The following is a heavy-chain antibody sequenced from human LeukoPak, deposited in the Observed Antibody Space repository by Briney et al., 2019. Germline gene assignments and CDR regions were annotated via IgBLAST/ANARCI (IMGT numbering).Heavy chain of an antibody. CDR2: IYYSGST. CDR1: GGSISSYY. Sequence: SETLSLTCTVSGGSISSYYWSWIRQPPGKGLEWIGYIYYSGSTNYNPSLESRVTISVDTSKNQFSLKLSSVTAADTAVYYCARAGVVSNPNSYWYLDLWGRGTLVTVSS. CDR3: ARAGVVSNPNSYWYLDL. J-gene: IGHJ2*01. V-gene: IGHV4-59*01. D-gene: IGHD3-3*01.